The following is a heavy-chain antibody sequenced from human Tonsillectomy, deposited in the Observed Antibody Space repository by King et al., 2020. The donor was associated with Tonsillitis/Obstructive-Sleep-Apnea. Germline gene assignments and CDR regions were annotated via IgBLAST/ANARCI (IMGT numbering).Heavy chain of an antibody. D-gene: IGHD3/OR15-3a*01. Sequence: QLVQSGGGVVQPGRSLRLSCAASGFTFRSYAMHWVRQAPGKGLEWVAVMSYDGSHIYYADSVKGRFTISRDSSKNKLFLQMNSLRAEDTAVYYCARRTGDYFDYWGQGTLVTVSS. CDR3: ARRTGDYFDY. V-gene: IGHV3-30*04. J-gene: IGHJ4*02. CDR1: GFTFRSYA. CDR2: MSYDGSHI.